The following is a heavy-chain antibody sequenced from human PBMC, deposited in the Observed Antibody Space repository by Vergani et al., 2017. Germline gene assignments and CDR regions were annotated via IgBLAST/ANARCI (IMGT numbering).Heavy chain of an antibody. Sequence: EVQLVESGGGLVQPGGSLRLSCAASGFTFSSYWMHWVRQAPGKGLVWVSRINREWSSTSYADSVKGRFTISRDNAKNTLYLPMNSLRAEDTAVYYCARDGIAAASDYYYYGMDVWGQGTTVTVSS. D-gene: IGHD6-13*01. CDR3: ARDGIAAASDYYYYGMDV. CDR1: GFTFSSYW. V-gene: IGHV3-74*01. J-gene: IGHJ6*02. CDR2: INREWSST.